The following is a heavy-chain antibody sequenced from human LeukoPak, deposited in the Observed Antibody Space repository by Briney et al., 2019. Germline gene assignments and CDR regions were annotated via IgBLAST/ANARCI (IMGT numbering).Heavy chain of an antibody. CDR3: ARVRYYYDSSGYYYRWFDP. V-gene: IGHV1-3*01. Sequence: GASVKVSCKASGYTFTSYAMHWVRQAPGQRLEWMGWINAGNGNTKYSQKFQGRVTITRDTSASTAYMELSSLRSEDTAVYYCARVRYYYDSSGYYYRWFDPWGQGTLVIVSS. D-gene: IGHD3-22*01. CDR2: INAGNGNT. CDR1: GYTFTSYA. J-gene: IGHJ5*02.